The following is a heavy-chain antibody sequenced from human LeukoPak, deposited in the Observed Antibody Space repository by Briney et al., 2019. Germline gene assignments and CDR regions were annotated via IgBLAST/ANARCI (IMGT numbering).Heavy chain of an antibody. D-gene: IGHD3-16*02. V-gene: IGHV3-23*01. CDR1: GFTFSSYA. J-gene: IGHJ3*02. CDR2: ISGSGGST. CDR3: ATDVHNYDYVWGSYRSTHAFDI. Sequence: GGSLRLSCAASGFTFSSYAMSWVRQAPGKGLEWVSAISGSGGSTYYADSVKGRFTISRDNSKNTLYLQMNSLRAEDTAVYYCATDVHNYDYVWGSYRSTHAFDIWGQGTMVTVSS.